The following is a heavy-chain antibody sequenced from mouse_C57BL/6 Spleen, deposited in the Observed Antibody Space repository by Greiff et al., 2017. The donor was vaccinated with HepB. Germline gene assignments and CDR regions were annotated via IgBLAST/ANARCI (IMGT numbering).Heavy chain of an antibody. CDR1: GYAFSSSW. CDR3: ARAGYYGSSLYFDV. V-gene: IGHV1-82*01. CDR2: IYPGDGDT. Sequence: QVQLKESGPELVKPGASVKISCKASGYAFSSSWMNWVKQRPGKGLEWIGRIYPGDGDTNYNGKFKGKATLTADKSSSTAYMQLSSLTSEDSAVYFCARAGYYGSSLYFDVWGTGTTVTVSS. D-gene: IGHD1-1*01. J-gene: IGHJ1*03.